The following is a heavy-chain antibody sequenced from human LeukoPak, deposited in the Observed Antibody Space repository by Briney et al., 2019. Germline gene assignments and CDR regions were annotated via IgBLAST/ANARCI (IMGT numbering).Heavy chain of an antibody. CDR3: ARGPYYYYYYGMDV. J-gene: IGHJ6*02. CDR2: IIPIFGTA. CDR1: GGTFSSYA. Sequence: ASVKVSCKASGGTFSSYAISWVRQAPGQGLEWMGGIIPIFGTANYAQKFQGRVTITADESTSTAYMELSSLRSEDTAVYYCARGPYYYYYYGMDVWGQGTTVTVSS. V-gene: IGHV1-69*01.